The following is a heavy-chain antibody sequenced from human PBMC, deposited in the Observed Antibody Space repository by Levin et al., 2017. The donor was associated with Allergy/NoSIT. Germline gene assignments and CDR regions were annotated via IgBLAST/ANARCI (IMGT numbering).Heavy chain of an antibody. Sequence: ETLSLTCAASGFTFRSYAMSWVRQAPGKGLEWVSAISGSGNSTYYADSVKGRFTISRDNSKNTLYLQMNSLRAEDTAVYYCAKADPKWANAFGIWGQGTMVSVSS. CDR3: AKADPKWANAFGI. CDR1: GFTFRSYA. CDR2: ISGSGNST. J-gene: IGHJ3*02. D-gene: IGHD1-26*01. V-gene: IGHV3-23*01.